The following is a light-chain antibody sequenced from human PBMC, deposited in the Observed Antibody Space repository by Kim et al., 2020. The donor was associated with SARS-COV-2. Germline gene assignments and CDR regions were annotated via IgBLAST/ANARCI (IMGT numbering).Light chain of an antibody. Sequence: DIQMTQSPSSLSASVGDRVTITCRASQVIGNDLGWYQQNPGRAPKRLIYGASNLQSGVPSRFSGSGSETEFTLTINSLQPEDFATYFCLQHRTYPFTFGHGTRLEIK. CDR2: GAS. CDR1: QVIGND. V-gene: IGKV1-17*01. J-gene: IGKJ5*01. CDR3: LQHRTYPFT.